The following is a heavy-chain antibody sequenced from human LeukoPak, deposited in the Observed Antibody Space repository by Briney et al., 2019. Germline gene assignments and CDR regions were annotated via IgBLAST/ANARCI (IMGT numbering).Heavy chain of an antibody. J-gene: IGHJ5*02. CDR1: GDSFSSSPYY. CDR3: ARYKFHNYFDP. V-gene: IGHV4-61*01. Sequence: XETLSFTCSVSGDSFSSSPYYWGRIRQPPGKGLEWIGNTFSTSTLYNASLRSRVTIVVDTSKNQFSLKLTSATAADTAIYFRARYKFHNYFDPWGQGTLVVVSS. D-gene: IGHD5-24*01. CDR2: TFSTST.